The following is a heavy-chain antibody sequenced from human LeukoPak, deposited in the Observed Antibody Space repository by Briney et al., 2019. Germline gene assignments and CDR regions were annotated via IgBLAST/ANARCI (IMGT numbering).Heavy chain of an antibody. CDR2: IYPGDSDT. D-gene: IGHD3-10*01. J-gene: IGHJ4*02. CDR3: ARQPTSMVRGIIITDYYFDY. CDR1: GYSFTSYW. Sequence: GESLKISCKGSGYSFTSYWIGWVRQMPGKGLEWMGIIYPGDSDTRCSPSFQGQVTISADKSISTAYLQWSSLKASDTAMYYCARQPTSMVRGIIITDYYFDYWGQGTLVTVSS. V-gene: IGHV5-51*01.